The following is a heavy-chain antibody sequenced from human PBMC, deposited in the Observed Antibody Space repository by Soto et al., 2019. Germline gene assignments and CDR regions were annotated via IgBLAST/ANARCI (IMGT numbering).Heavy chain of an antibody. V-gene: IGHV2-5*02. Sequence: QITLNESGPTVVRPTETLTLTCRFSGFSLTTSGVGVSWVRQSPGKAPEWLALIYWDDDKRYSESLKSRLTITYDTSKKRVVRTVANLGPTDTATYYCAHRVLRKFFGLVTTTAIYFDFWGQGTPVAVSS. CDR2: IYWDDDK. CDR3: AHRVLRKFFGLVTTTAIYFDF. D-gene: IGHD3-3*01. J-gene: IGHJ4*02. CDR1: GFSLTTSGVG.